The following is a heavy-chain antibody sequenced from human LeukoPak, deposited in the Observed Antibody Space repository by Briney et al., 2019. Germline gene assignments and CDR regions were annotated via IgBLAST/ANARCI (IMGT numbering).Heavy chain of an antibody. D-gene: IGHD3-9*01. J-gene: IGHJ4*02. Sequence: PGGSLRLSCAASGFTFSSYSMNWVRHAPGKGLEWVSSISSSSSYIYYADSVKGRFTISRDNAKNSLYLQMNSLRAEDTAVYYCARGGSNYDILTGYPYFDYWGQGTLVTVSS. CDR2: ISSSSSYI. CDR3: ARGGSNYDILTGYPYFDY. V-gene: IGHV3-21*01. CDR1: GFTFSSYS.